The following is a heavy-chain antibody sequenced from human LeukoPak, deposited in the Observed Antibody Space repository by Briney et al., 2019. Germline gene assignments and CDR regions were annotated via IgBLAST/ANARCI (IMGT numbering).Heavy chain of an antibody. CDR2: IYYSGST. D-gene: IGHD6-19*01. CDR1: GGSISSSSYY. V-gene: IGHV4-39*01. Sequence: SETLSLTCTVSGGSISSSSYYWGWIRQPPGKGLEWIGSIYYSGSTYYNPSLKSRVTISVDTSKNQFSLKLSSVTAADTAVYYCAATPPSLAVAQYWGQGTLVTVSS. CDR3: AATPPSLAVAQY. J-gene: IGHJ4*02.